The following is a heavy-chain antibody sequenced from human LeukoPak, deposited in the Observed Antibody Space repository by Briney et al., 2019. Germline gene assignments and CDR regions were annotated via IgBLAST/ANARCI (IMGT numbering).Heavy chain of an antibody. J-gene: IGHJ4*02. CDR2: IYHSGST. V-gene: IGHV4-59*01. CDR3: TRDVPRSSGYPDN. Sequence: PSETLSLTCTVSGGSISSYYWSWIRQPPGKGLEWIGYIYHSGSTNYNPSLKSRVTISVDTSKNQFSLKLSSVTAADTAVYYCTRDVPRSSGYPDNWGQGTLVTVSS. D-gene: IGHD3-22*01. CDR1: GGSISSYY.